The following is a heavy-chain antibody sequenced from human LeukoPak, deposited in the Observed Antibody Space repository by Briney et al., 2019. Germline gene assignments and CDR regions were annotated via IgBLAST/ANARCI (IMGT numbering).Heavy chain of an antibody. CDR3: ARGDGDYYFDY. J-gene: IGHJ4*02. CDR2: IYYSGST. D-gene: IGHD4-17*01. V-gene: IGHV4-31*02. Sequence: SWVRQAPGKGLEWIGYIYYSGSTYYNPSLKSRVTISVDTSKNQFSLKLSSVTAADTAVYYCARGDGDYYFDYWGQVTLVTVSS.